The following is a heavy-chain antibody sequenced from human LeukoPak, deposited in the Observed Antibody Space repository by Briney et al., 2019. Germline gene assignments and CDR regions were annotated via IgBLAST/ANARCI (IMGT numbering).Heavy chain of an antibody. Sequence: SETLSLTCAVYGESFSGYYWSWIRQPPGKGLEWIGEINHSGSTNYNPSLKSRVTILVDTSKSQFSLKLSSVTAADTAVYYCARGVARTYYSDTSGYAAADYWGQGTLVTVSS. D-gene: IGHD3-22*01. CDR3: ARGVARTYYSDTSGYAAADY. V-gene: IGHV4-34*01. J-gene: IGHJ4*02. CDR1: GESFSGYY. CDR2: INHSGST.